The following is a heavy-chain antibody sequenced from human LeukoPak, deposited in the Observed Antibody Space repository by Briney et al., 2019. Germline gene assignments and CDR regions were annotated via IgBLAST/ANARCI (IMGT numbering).Heavy chain of an antibody. Sequence: ASVRVPCKASGYTFISYGISWVGQAPGQGLEWMGWISGYNGNTNYAQKLQGRVTMTTDTSTSTAYMELRSLRSDDTAVYYCARGPITMIVVPHFRDYFDYWGQGTLVTVSS. V-gene: IGHV1-18*01. CDR1: GYTFISYG. J-gene: IGHJ4*02. CDR2: ISGYNGNT. D-gene: IGHD3-22*01. CDR3: ARGPITMIVVPHFRDYFDY.